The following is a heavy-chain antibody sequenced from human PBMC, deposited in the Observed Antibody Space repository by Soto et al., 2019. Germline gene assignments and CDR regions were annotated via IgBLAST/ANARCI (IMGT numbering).Heavy chain of an antibody. V-gene: IGHV4-59*01. J-gene: IGHJ4*02. CDR2: IYYSGST. D-gene: IGHD3-22*01. CDR3: ASIPAGDSSGYFYYFDY. Sequence: PSETLSLTCTVSGGSLSSYYWSWIRQPPGKGLEWIGYIYYSGSTNYNPSLKSRVTISVDTSKNQFSLKLSSVTAADTAVYYCASIPAGDSSGYFYYFDYWGQGTLVTVSS. CDR1: GGSLSSYY.